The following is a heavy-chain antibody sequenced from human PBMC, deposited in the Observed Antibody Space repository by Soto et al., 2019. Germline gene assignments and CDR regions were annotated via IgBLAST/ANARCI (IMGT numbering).Heavy chain of an antibody. CDR2: MNPRSGGT. CDR3: ARSDGSTSYPRNL. V-gene: IGHV1-2*02. J-gene: IGHJ5*02. Sequence: ASVKVSCKASGYTFTNYYMHWVRQAPGQGLERMGWMNPRSGGTKYAQAFQDRVTMTRDASISTAYMEVTSLRHGDTAAYLCARSDGSTSYPRNLLGPGTMIAASS. CDR1: GYTFTNYY. D-gene: IGHD2-2*01.